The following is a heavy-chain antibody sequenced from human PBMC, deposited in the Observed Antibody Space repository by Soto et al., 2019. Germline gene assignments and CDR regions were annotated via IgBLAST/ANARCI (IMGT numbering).Heavy chain of an antibody. V-gene: IGHV1-18*01. D-gene: IGHD1-26*01. J-gene: IGHJ4*02. CDR2: INPDNGNT. Sequence: QVQLVQSGPEGKKPGASVKVSCKTSGYTFINYVIIWVRQAPGQGLEWMGWINPDNGNTNFAQRLQGRVTMTADRSTRTAYMELRSLRFDDTAMYYCARVGGAVVTADYWGQGTLVTVSS. CDR1: GYTFINYV. CDR3: ARVGGAVVTADY.